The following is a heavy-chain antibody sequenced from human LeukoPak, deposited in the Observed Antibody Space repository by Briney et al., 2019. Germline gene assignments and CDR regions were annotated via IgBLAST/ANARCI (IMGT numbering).Heavy chain of an antibody. CDR2: ISSSGSTI. V-gene: IGHV3-48*03. J-gene: IGHJ5*02. CDR3: ARGKSGSSGWYRGGYNWFDP. D-gene: IGHD6-19*01. CDR1: GFTFSSYE. Sequence: GGSLRLSCAASGFTFSSYEMNWVRQAPGKGLEWVSYISSSGSTIYYADSVKGRFTISRDNAKNSLYLQMNSLTAEDTAVYYCARGKSGSSGWYRGGYNWFDPWGQGTLVTVSS.